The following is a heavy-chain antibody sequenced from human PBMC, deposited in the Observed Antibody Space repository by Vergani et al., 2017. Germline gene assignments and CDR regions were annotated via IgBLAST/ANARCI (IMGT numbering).Heavy chain of an antibody. Sequence: QVKVVQSGAEVKAPGASAKVSCEASGYTYRSYYVHWVRQAPGQGLEWMGVINPLGGRATYSQKFQGRVSVTGDSSTTGGTSACMVYMDLTSLTPEDTAVXFCVSSRVRSFEYWGQGTLVTVSS. V-gene: IGHV1-46*03. D-gene: IGHD4-17*01. J-gene: IGHJ4*02. CDR1: GYTYRSYY. CDR3: VSSRVRSFEY. CDR2: INPLGGRA.